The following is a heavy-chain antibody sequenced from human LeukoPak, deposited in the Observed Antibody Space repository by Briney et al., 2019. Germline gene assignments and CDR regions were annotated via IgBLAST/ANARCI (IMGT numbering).Heavy chain of an antibody. CDR3: ARMLRSRRIDP. V-gene: IGHV4-34*01. Sequence: SETLSLTCAVYGGSFSGYYWSWIRQPPGKGLEWIGEISHSGSTNYNPSLKSRVTISVDTSKNQFSLKLSSVTAADTAVYYCARMLRSRRIDPWGQGTLVTVSS. CDR1: GGSFSGYY. CDR2: ISHSGST. J-gene: IGHJ5*02. D-gene: IGHD3-10*01.